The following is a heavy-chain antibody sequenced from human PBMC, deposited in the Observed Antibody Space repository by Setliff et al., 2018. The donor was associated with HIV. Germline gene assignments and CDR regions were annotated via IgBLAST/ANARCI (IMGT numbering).Heavy chain of an antibody. V-gene: IGHV1-2*02. J-gene: IGHJ4*02. CDR2: INPNNGDT. CDR3: ASPYENNSGPDY. CDR1: GFTFTGYY. Sequence: RASVKVSCKPSGFTFTGYYLHWVRQAPGQGLEWMGWINPNNGDTNYEQRFQGRVTMTRDTSITTVYMVLNRLTPGDTAVYYCASPYENNSGPDYWGQGTPVTVSS. D-gene: IGHD7-27*01.